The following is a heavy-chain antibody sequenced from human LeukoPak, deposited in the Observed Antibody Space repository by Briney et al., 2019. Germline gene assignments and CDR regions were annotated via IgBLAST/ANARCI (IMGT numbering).Heavy chain of an antibody. Sequence: SETLSLTCAVYAASFSSYYWSWISQPEGKGLEWNGEINHRGSTNYNPSLEGRFTISVDRPTNQFPSILSSVTAADTAVYYCARRASVPTYYYMDVWGKGTTLTICS. CDR2: INHRGST. V-gene: IGHV4-34*01. J-gene: IGHJ6*03. CDR3: ARRASVPTYYYMDV. CDR1: AASFSSYY.